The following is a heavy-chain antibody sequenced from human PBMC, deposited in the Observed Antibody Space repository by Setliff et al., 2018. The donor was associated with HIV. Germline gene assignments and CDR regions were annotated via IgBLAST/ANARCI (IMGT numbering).Heavy chain of an antibody. CDR2: IFYSGSS. J-gene: IGHJ6*03. Sequence: LSLTCTVSGGSISGATHYWGWIRQPPGKGLAWIGSIFYSGSSHYNPSLKSRAIISVDTSKNQFSLRLSSVTAADTAVYYCARLHPGGYDPYYYNYYMDVWGRGTTVTVSS. V-gene: IGHV4-39*01. CDR3: ARLHPGGYDPYYYNYYMDV. CDR1: GGSISGATHY. D-gene: IGHD5-12*01.